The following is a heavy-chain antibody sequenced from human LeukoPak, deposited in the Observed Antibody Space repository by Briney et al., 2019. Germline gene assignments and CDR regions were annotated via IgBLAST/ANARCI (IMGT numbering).Heavy chain of an antibody. Sequence: SETLSLTCTVSGGSISSYYWSWIRQPPGKGLEWIGYIYYSGSTNYNPSLKSRVTILVDTSKNQFSLKLSSVTAADTAVYYCARWGGSGSYYTFDYWGQGTLVTVSS. J-gene: IGHJ4*02. CDR2: IYYSGST. CDR3: ARWGGSGSYYTFDY. V-gene: IGHV4-59*08. D-gene: IGHD3-10*01. CDR1: GGSISSYY.